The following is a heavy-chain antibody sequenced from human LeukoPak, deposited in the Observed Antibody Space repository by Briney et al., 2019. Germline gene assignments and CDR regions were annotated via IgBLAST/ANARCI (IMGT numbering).Heavy chain of an antibody. J-gene: IGHJ6*03. CDR3: ASPPMGCSSTSCPYYYYYMDV. D-gene: IGHD2-2*01. CDR2: IYYSGST. V-gene: IGHV4-59*12. Sequence: SETLSLTCTVSGGSISNYYWSWIRQPPGERLEWIGYIYYSGSTNYNPSLKSRVTISVDTSKNQFSLKLSSVTAADTAVYYCASPPMGCSSTSCPYYYYYMDVWGKGTTVTVSS. CDR1: GGSISNYY.